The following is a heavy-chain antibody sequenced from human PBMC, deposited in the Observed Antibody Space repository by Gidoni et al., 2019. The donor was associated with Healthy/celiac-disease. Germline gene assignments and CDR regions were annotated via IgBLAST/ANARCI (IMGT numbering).Heavy chain of an antibody. D-gene: IGHD3-3*01. V-gene: IGHV1-2*04. CDR2: INPSSGGT. Sequence: QVQLVQSGAEVTKHGASVKVSCKASGYTFTGSYMHWVRQAPVQGLEWMGWINPSSGGTSYAQKFQGLVTMTRDTSISTAYMELSRLRSNDTAVYDCARGIRADFWSGSPVYFQHWGQGTLVTVSS. CDR3: ARGIRADFWSGSPVYFQH. J-gene: IGHJ1*01. CDR1: GYTFTGSY.